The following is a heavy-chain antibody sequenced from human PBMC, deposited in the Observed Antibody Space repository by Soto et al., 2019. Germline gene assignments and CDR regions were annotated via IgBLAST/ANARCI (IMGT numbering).Heavy chain of an antibody. V-gene: IGHV3-7*03. J-gene: IGHJ4*02. Sequence: GGSLRLSCAASGFTFSSYWMSWVRQAPGKGLEWVANIKQDGSEKYYVDSVKGRFTISRDNAKNSLYLQMNSLRAEDTAVYYCAKIPVYYDFWSGYYFDYWGQGTLVTVSS. D-gene: IGHD3-3*01. CDR1: GFTFSSYW. CDR3: AKIPVYYDFWSGYYFDY. CDR2: IKQDGSEK.